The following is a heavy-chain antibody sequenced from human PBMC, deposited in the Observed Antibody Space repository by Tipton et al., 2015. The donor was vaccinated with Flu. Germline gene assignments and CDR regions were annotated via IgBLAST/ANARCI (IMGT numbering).Heavy chain of an antibody. CDR3: ARWVGAQGAVDI. J-gene: IGHJ3*02. CDR1: GYTFTYRY. V-gene: IGHV1-45*02. Sequence: QLVQSGAEVKKTGSSVKVSCKASGYTFTYRYLHWVRQAPGQALEWMGWITPFNGNTNYAQKFQDRVTNTRDRSMSTAYMELSSLRSEDTAMYYCARWVGAQGAVDIWGQGTMVTVSS. CDR2: ITPFNGNT. D-gene: IGHD1-26*01.